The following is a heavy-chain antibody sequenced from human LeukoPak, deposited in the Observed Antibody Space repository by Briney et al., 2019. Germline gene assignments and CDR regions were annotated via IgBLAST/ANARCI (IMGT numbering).Heavy chain of an antibody. CDR3: ATLGDCTGSTCYTIDN. J-gene: IGHJ4*02. CDR1: GVSISSGGYF. D-gene: IGHD2-2*02. Sequence: SETLTLTCTVSGVSISSGGYFWRRVRQYPGRGLESIGYIHYTGSTYYNPSLKSRVSISVDTSANHVSLRLSSVTVADTGVYYCATLGDCTGSTCYTIDNWGQGTLVSVSS. V-gene: IGHV4-31*03. CDR2: IHYTGST.